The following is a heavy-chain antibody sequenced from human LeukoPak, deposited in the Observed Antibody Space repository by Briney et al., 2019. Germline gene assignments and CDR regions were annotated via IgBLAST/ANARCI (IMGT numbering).Heavy chain of an antibody. Sequence: GGSLRLSCAASGFTFSSYWMHWVRQAPGKGLVWVSCINSDGSSTSYADSVKGRFTISRDNAKNTLYLQMNSLRAEDTAVYYCAKDGSGIHPLDYWGQGTLVTVSS. J-gene: IGHJ4*02. V-gene: IGHV3-74*01. CDR1: GFTFSSYW. D-gene: IGHD3-10*01. CDR3: AKDGSGIHPLDY. CDR2: INSDGSST.